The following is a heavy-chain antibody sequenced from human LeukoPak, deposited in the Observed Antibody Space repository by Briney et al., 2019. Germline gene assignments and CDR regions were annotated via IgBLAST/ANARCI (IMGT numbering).Heavy chain of an antibody. J-gene: IGHJ4*02. CDR2: IIPILGIA. CDR3: TRDRNYYDSSGYSHDY. V-gene: IGHV1-69*04. D-gene: IGHD3-22*01. CDR1: GGTFSSYA. Sequence: ASVKVSCTASGGTFSSYAISWVRQAPGQGLEWMGRIIPILGIANYAQKFQGRVTITADKSTSTAYMELSSLRSEDTAVYYCTRDRNYYDSSGYSHDYWGQGTLVTVSS.